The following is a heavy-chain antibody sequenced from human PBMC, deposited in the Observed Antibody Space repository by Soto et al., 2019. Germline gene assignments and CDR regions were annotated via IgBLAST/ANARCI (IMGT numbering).Heavy chain of an antibody. J-gene: IGHJ4*02. CDR3: ARDGQSCHDGTCSWYFNY. CDR2: IYYSGST. Sequence: QVQLQESGPGLVKPSETLSLTCTVSGGSISGYYWSWIRQPPGKGLEWIGYIYYSGSTVYNPSLKSRVTISADTSKNQFSLRLSSVTAADTAVYYCARDGQSCHDGTCSWYFNYWGQGALVTVSS. V-gene: IGHV4-59*01. CDR1: GGSISGYY. D-gene: IGHD2-15*01.